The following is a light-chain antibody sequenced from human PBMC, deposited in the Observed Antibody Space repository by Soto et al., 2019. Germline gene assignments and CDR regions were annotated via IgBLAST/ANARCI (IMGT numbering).Light chain of an antibody. Sequence: QSALTQPPSVSGSPGQSITISCTGTSSDAGGYNYVSWYQQHPGKAPKLVIYEVSNRPSGVSNRFSGSKSGNTASLTISGLQAEDEADYYCSSYTSSSTLVVFGGGTKLTVL. V-gene: IGLV2-14*01. CDR2: EVS. CDR3: SSYTSSSTLVV. J-gene: IGLJ2*01. CDR1: SSDAGGYNY.